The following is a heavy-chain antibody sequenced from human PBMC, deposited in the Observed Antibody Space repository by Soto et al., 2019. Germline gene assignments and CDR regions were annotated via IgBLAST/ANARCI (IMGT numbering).Heavy chain of an antibody. CDR1: GFTFSNYG. D-gene: IGHD6-19*01. CDR3: AKGRISLAGIIDY. V-gene: IGHV3-23*01. Sequence: EVHLLESGGGLVQPGGSLRLSCAASGFTFSNYGLSWVRQAPRKGLEWVSAISGNGGSTYYADSVKGRFTISRDNSKNTLFLQMDSLRAEDTALYYCAKGRISLAGIIDYWGQGTLVTVSS. J-gene: IGHJ4*02. CDR2: ISGNGGST.